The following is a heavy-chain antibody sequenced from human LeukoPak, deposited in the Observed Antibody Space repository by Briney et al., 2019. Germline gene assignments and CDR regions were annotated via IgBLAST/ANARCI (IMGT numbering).Heavy chain of an antibody. CDR3: ARGDGYNLF. CDR1: TFTLSSYT. V-gene: IGHV3-21*01. D-gene: IGHD5-24*01. Sequence: GGSLRLSCAASTFTLSSYTMNWVRQAPGKGLEWVSSISSSSSYIYYADSVKGRFTISRDNAKNSLYLQMNSLRAEDTAVYYCARGDGYNLFWGQGTLVTVSS. CDR2: ISSSSSYI. J-gene: IGHJ4*02.